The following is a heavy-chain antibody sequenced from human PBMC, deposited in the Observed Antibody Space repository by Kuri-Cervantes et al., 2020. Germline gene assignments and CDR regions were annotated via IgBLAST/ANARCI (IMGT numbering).Heavy chain of an antibody. V-gene: IGHV4-34*01. CDR1: GGSFSTYY. Sequence: SETLSLTCAVYGGSFSTYYWSWIRQPPGKGLEWIGSIYKSGSTYYNPSLKSRVIISEDTSKNQFSLKLSSVTAADAAVYYCARLRVLAVAHGPFDYWGPGTLVTVSS. J-gene: IGHJ4*02. D-gene: IGHD6-19*01. CDR2: IYKSGST. CDR3: ARLRVLAVAHGPFDY.